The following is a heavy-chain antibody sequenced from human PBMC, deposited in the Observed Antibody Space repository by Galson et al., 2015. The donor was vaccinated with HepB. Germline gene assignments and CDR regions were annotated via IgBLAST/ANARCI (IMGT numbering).Heavy chain of an antibody. CDR1: GLSFSDHY. Sequence: SLRLSCAASGLSFSDHYMSWIRQAPGRGLQWLAYISSSGATTDYAGSVKGRFTISRDNVETSLYLQLNSLRAEDTAVYYCARHHCTSSSCFYDYWGQGTLVTVAS. CDR3: ARHHCTSSSCFYDY. J-gene: IGHJ4*02. CDR2: ISSSGATT. V-gene: IGHV3-11*01. D-gene: IGHD6-19*01.